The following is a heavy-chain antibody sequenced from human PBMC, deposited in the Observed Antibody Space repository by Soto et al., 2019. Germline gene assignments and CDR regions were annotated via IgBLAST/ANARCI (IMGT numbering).Heavy chain of an antibody. D-gene: IGHD4-4*01. CDR3: AMTETTLYNWFDP. V-gene: IGHV4-59*08. CDR2: VYYSGST. Sequence: QVQLQESGPGLVKPSETLSLTCTVSGGSISGYYWSWIRQSPEKGLEWIGHVYYSGSTKYNPSLKSRVTISVDTSKNQFSLNLRSVTAADTAVYYCAMTETTLYNWFDPWGQGILVTVSS. CDR1: GGSISGYY. J-gene: IGHJ5*02.